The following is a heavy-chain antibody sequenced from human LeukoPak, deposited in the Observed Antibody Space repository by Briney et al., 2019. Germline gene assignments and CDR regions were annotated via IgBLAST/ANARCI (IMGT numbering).Heavy chain of an antibody. CDR1: GYSFTSYW. Sequence: GESLKIFCKGSGYSFTSYWIGWVRQMPGKGLEWMGIIYPGDSDTRYSPSFQGQVTISADKSISTAYLQWSSLKASDTAMYYCARGVYPKVTLDAFDIWGQGTMVTVSS. CDR3: ARGVYPKVTLDAFDI. CDR2: IYPGDSDT. D-gene: IGHD3-10*01. J-gene: IGHJ3*02. V-gene: IGHV5-51*01.